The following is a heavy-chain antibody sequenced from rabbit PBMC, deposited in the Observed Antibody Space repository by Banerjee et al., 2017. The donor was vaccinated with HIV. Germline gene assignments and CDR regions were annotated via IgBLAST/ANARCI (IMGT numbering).Heavy chain of an antibody. CDR2: IHTSNGWT. J-gene: IGHJ6*01. CDR3: ARSYTGYAYAMDL. V-gene: IGHV1S40*01. Sequence: QSLEESGGGLVQPEGSLTLTCTASGFTVSNSCWMCWVRQAPGKGLEWIGCIHTSNGWTWYASWAKGRFTISESSSTTVTLQMTSLTVADTATYFCARSYTGYAYAMDLWGQGTLVTVS. CDR1: GFTVSNSCW. D-gene: IGHD6-1*01.